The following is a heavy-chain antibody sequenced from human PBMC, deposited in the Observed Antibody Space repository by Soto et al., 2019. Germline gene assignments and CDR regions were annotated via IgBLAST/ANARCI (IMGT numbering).Heavy chain of an antibody. CDR1: GGSISSDY. V-gene: IGHV4-59*01. CDR3: ARGDSSGWPYFDH. Sequence: PSETLCLTWTVSGGSISSDYWSWIRQPPGKGLEWIGYIYYSGSTNYNPSLKSRVTISVDTSKNQFSLKLSSVTAADTAVYYCARGDSSGWPYFDHWGQGTLVTVPS. CDR2: IYYSGST. D-gene: IGHD6-19*01. J-gene: IGHJ4*02.